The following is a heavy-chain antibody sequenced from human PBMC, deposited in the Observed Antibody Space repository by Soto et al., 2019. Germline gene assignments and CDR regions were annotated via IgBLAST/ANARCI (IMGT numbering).Heavy chain of an antibody. CDR1: GGSISSGGYY. V-gene: IGHV4-31*03. CDR2: IYYSGST. Sequence: PSETLSLTCTVSGGSISSGGYYWSWIRQHPGKGLEWIGYIYYSGSTYYNPSLKSRVTISVDTSKNQFSLKLSSVTAADTAVYYCASSRGYCSSTSCPREGWFDPWGQGTLVTVSS. CDR3: ASSRGYCSSTSCPREGWFDP. D-gene: IGHD2-2*01. J-gene: IGHJ5*02.